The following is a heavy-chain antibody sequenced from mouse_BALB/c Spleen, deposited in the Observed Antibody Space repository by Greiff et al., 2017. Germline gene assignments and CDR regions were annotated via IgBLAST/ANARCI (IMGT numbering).Heavy chain of an antibody. V-gene: IGHV14-3*02. J-gene: IGHJ4*01. D-gene: IGHD2-12*01. CDR2: IDPANGNT. Sequence: EVKLQESGAELVKPGASVKLFCTASGFYIKDTYMHWVKQRPEQGLEWIGRIDPANGNTKYDPKFQGKATITADTSSNTAYLQLSSLTSEDTAVYYCARDDHDGGYDMDYWGQGTSVTVSS. CDR1: GFYIKDTY. CDR3: ARDDHDGGYDMDY.